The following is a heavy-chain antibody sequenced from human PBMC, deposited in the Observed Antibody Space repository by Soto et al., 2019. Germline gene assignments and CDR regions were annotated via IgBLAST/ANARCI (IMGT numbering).Heavy chain of an antibody. V-gene: IGHV4-59*01. CDR3: ARVWGGAFDI. CDR1: GGSISSYF. Sequence: ETLSLTCTVSGGSISSYFWSWIRQPPGKGLEWIGYIYYSGSTNYNPSLKSRVTISVDTSKNQFSLKLSSVTAADTAVYYCARVWGGAFDIWGQGTMITVS. D-gene: IGHD1-26*01. CDR2: IYYSGST. J-gene: IGHJ3*02.